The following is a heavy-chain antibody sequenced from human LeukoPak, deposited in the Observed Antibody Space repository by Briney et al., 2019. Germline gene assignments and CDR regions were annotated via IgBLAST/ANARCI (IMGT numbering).Heavy chain of an antibody. CDR1: GFTFSSYG. CDR2: IWYDGSNK. D-gene: IGHD3-10*01. J-gene: IGHJ5*02. V-gene: IGHV3-33*01. CDR3: AREMDGEYGSGTFYDL. Sequence: GGSLRLSCAASGFTFSSYGMHWVRQAPGKGLEWVAVIWYDGSNKYYADSVKGRFTISRDNAKNSLYLQMNSLRADDTAVYYCAREMDGEYGSGTFYDLWGQGNMVTVSS.